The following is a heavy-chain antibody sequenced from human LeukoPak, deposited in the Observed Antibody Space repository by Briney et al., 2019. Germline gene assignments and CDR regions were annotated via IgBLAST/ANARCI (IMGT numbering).Heavy chain of an antibody. D-gene: IGHD3-22*01. Sequence: GRSLRLSCAASGFTFSSYAMHWVRQAPGKGLEWVAVISYDGSNKYYADSVKGRFTISRDNSKNTLYLQMNSLRAEDTAVYYCAKDASHRDYYDSSGYQDYWGQGTLVTVSS. V-gene: IGHV3-30*04. CDR1: GFTFSSYA. J-gene: IGHJ4*02. CDR3: AKDASHRDYYDSSGYQDY. CDR2: ISYDGSNK.